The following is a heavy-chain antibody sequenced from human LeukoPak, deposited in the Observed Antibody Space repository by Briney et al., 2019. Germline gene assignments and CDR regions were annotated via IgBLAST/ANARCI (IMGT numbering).Heavy chain of an antibody. CDR1: GFSLNTHAVV. Sequence: SGPTLVNPTQTLTLTCTFSGFSLNTHAVVVGWVRQPPGQALEWLTFIYGDDDKRYSPSLESRLTITKGTSKNQVVLTMTDMDYVDTATYYCVHRTSVTSVDHWGQGTLVTVSS. CDR2: IYGDDDK. D-gene: IGHD4-17*01. CDR3: VHRTSVTSVDH. J-gene: IGHJ4*02. V-gene: IGHV2-5*02.